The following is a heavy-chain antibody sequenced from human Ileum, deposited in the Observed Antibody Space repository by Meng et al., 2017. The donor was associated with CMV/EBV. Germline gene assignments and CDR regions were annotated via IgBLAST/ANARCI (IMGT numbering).Heavy chain of an antibody. CDR2: IKTDGSST. V-gene: IGHV3-74*01. CDR1: TVSHRG. D-gene: IGHD3-9*01. Sequence: TVSHRGRHWVRQAPGKGLVWVSRIKTDGSSTSYADSVKGRFTISRDNAKNTLYLQMDSLRDEDTAVYYCTRDFNRDTYGYTGYALDYWGRGTLVTVSS. J-gene: IGHJ4*02. CDR3: TRDFNRDTYGYTGYALDY.